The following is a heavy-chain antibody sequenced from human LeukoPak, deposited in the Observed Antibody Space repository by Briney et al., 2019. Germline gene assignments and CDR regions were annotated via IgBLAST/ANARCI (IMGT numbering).Heavy chain of an antibody. CDR3: ARDYCSSTSCLFDY. J-gene: IGHJ4*02. D-gene: IGHD2-2*01. CDR2: ISGSGGST. V-gene: IGHV3-23*01. CDR1: GFMFSSYA. Sequence: GGSLRLSCAASGFMFSSYAMSWVHQAPGKGLEWVSAISGSGGSTYYADSVKGRFTISRDNSKNTLYLQMNSLRAEDTAVYYCARDYCSSTSCLFDYWGQGTLVTVSS.